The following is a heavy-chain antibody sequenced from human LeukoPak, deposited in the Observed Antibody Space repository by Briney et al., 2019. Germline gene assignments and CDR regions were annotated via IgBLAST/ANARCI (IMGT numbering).Heavy chain of an antibody. CDR1: GFTFNTYA. J-gene: IGHJ4*02. CDR3: SRGRSGTYYDFDY. CDR2: ISGTGSNR. Sequence: GGSLRLSCTASGFTFNTYAMSWVRQAPGKGLEWVSTISGTGSNRYYADSVRGRFTISRDNSKNTLSLQMNGLRAEDTAVYYCSRGRSGTYYDFDYWGQGTLVTVSS. V-gene: IGHV3-23*01. D-gene: IGHD1-26*01.